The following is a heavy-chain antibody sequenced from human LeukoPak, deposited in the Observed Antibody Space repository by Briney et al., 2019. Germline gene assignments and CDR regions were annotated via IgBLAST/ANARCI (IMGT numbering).Heavy chain of an antibody. V-gene: IGHV1-18*01. D-gene: IGHD3-22*01. CDR2: ISAYNGNT. Sequence: ASVKVSCKASGYTFTSYGISWVRQAPGQGLEWMGWISAYNGNTNYAQKLQGRVTMNTDTSTSTAYMELRSLRSDDTAVYYCARTYVDYYDSSGSDYWGQGTLVTVSS. J-gene: IGHJ4*02. CDR3: ARTYVDYYDSSGSDY. CDR1: GYTFTSYG.